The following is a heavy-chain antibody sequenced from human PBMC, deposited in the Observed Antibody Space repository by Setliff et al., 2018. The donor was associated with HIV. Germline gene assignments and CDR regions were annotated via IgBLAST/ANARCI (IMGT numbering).Heavy chain of an antibody. CDR3: ARDPGGYDSSGFDSFGI. Sequence: SVKVSCKASGGTFSSYAISWVRQAPGQGLEWMGGIIPIFGTANYAQKFQGRVTTTADESTSTAYMELSSLRSEDTAVYYCARDPGGYDSSGFDSFGIWGRGTMVTVAS. CDR1: GGTFSSYA. CDR2: IIPIFGTA. V-gene: IGHV1-69*13. J-gene: IGHJ3*02. D-gene: IGHD3-22*01.